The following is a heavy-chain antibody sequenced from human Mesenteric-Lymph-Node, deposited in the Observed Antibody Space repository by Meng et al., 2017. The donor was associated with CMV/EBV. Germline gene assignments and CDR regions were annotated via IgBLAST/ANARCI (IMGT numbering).Heavy chain of an antibody. D-gene: IGHD2-2*01. CDR2: IKSKAYGGTT. J-gene: IGHJ4*02. CDR1: GFTFSDYA. V-gene: IGHV3-49*04. CDR3: SRVVPAAMTFDY. Sequence: GESLKISCTGSGFTFSDYAMTWVRQAPGKGLEWVGLIKSKAYGGTTEYAASVKGRFTISRDDSKSIAHLQMNSLKTEDTALYYCSRVVPAAMTFDYWGQGTLVTVSS.